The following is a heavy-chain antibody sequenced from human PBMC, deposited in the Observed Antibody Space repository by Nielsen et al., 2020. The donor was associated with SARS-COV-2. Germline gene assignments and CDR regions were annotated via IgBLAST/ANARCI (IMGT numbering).Heavy chain of an antibody. Sequence: GESLKISCAASGFTFSFYWMNWARQAPGKGLEWVANIKQDGSERYNVDSVKGRFTISRESDKNSMYLKMNSLRAEDTAVYYCARGPYIGDYVESFDIWGQGTLVTVSS. CDR3: ARGPYIGDYVESFDI. V-gene: IGHV3-7*05. CDR1: GFTFSFYW. D-gene: IGHD4-17*01. CDR2: IKQDGSER. J-gene: IGHJ3*02.